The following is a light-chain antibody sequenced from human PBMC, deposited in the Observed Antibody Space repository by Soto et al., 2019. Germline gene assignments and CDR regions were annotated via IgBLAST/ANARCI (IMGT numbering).Light chain of an antibody. CDR3: SSYTVDSTWV. V-gene: IGLV2-14*02. Sequence: QLVLTQPASVSGSPGQSITISCTGTTSDVGAFKLVSWYQQTPGKAPKLIIFEDSNRPSGVPNRFSGSKSGNTASLSISGRQAEDEADYFCSSYTVDSTWVFGGGTKLTVL. J-gene: IGLJ3*02. CDR1: TSDVGAFKL. CDR2: EDS.